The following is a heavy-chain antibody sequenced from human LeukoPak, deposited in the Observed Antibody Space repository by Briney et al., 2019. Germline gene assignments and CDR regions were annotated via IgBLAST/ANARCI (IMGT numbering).Heavy chain of an antibody. V-gene: IGHV4-59*01. CDR3: ARGRVAVSNYDYYYYMDV. Sequence: PSETLSLTCTVSGGSISSYYWSWIRQPPGKGLEWIGYIYYSGSTNYNPSLKSRVTISVDTSKNQFSLKLSSVTAADTAVYYCARGRVAVSNYDYYYYMDVWGKGTTVTVSS. D-gene: IGHD4-11*01. J-gene: IGHJ6*03. CDR2: IYYSGST. CDR1: GGSISSYY.